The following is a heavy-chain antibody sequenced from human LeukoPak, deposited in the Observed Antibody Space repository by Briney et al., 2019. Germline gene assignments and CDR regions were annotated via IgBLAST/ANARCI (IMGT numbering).Heavy chain of an antibody. CDR2: IYYSGST. D-gene: IGHD3-10*01. V-gene: IGHV4-59*01. J-gene: IGHJ4*02. CDR1: GGSISSYY. Sequence: SETLSLTCTVSGGSISSYYWSWIPQPPGKGLEWIGYIYYSGSTNYNPSLKSRVTISVDTSKNQFSLKLSSVTAADTAVYYCAREWAGKGVLDYWGQGTLVTVSS. CDR3: AREWAGKGVLDY.